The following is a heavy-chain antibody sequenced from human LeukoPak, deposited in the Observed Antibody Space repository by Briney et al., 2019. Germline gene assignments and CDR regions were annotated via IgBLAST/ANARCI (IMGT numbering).Heavy chain of an antibody. CDR1: GFTFSSYA. V-gene: IGHV3-23*01. CDR2: ISGSGGST. Sequence: SGGSLRLSCAASGFTFSSYAMSWVRQAPGKGLEWVSAISGSGGSTYYADSVKGRFTISRDNSKNTLYLQMNSLRAEDTAVYYCAKVCEPRDYYGMDVWGQGTTVTVSS. J-gene: IGHJ6*02. CDR3: AKVCEPRDYYGMDV.